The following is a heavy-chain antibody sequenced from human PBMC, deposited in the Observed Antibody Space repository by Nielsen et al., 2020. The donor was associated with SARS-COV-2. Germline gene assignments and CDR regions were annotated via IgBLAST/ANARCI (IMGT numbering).Heavy chain of an antibody. J-gene: IGHJ4*02. Sequence: ASVKVSCKASGYTFTSYAMHWVRQAPGQRLEWMGWINAGNGNTKYSQKFRGRVTITRDTSASTAYMELGGLSSEDTAVYYCARSRGCSATSCFFDYWGQGALVTVSS. D-gene: IGHD2-2*01. CDR1: GYTFTSYA. CDR2: INAGNGNT. CDR3: ARSRGCSATSCFFDY. V-gene: IGHV1-3*01.